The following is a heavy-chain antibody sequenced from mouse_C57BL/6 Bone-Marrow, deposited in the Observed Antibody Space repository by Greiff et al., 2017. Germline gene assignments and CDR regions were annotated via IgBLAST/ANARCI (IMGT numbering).Heavy chain of an antibody. J-gene: IGHJ4*01. V-gene: IGHV1-82*01. CDR3: ANYGSSPLAMDY. Sequence: QVQLQQSGPELVKPGASVTISCKASGYAFSSSWMNWVKQRPGKGLEWIGRVYPGDGDTNYNGKFKGKATLTADKSSSTAYMQLSSLTSEDSAVYFCANYGSSPLAMDYWGQGTSVTVSS. D-gene: IGHD1-1*01. CDR2: VYPGDGDT. CDR1: GYAFSSSW.